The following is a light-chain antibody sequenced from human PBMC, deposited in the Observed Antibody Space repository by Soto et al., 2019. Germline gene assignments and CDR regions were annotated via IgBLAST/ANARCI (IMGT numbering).Light chain of an antibody. CDR3: QQYDNYWT. CDR1: QSISTW. CDR2: KAS. V-gene: IGKV1-5*03. Sequence: DIQMTQSPSTLSASVGDRVTITCRASQSISTWLAWYQQKPGKAPKLLIYKASSLESGVPSRFSGSGSGTEFTLTISSLQPDDFAMYYCQQYDNYWTFGQGTKVEIK. J-gene: IGKJ1*01.